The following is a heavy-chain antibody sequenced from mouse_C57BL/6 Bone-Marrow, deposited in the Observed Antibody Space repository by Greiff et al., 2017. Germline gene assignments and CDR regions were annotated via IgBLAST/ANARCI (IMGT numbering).Heavy chain of an antibody. CDR1: GYSITSGYY. CDR3: ARGRMDY. CDR2: ISYDGSN. J-gene: IGHJ4*01. Sequence: EVQRVESGPGLVKPSQSLSLTCSVTGYSITSGYYWNWIRQFPGNKLEWMGYISYDGSNNYNPSLKNRISITRDTSKNQFFLKLNSVTTEDTATYYCARGRMDYWGQGTSVTVSS. V-gene: IGHV3-6*01.